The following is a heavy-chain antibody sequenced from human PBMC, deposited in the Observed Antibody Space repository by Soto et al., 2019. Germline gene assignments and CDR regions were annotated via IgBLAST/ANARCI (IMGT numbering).Heavy chain of an antibody. Sequence: EVQLVESGGGLVQPGGSLRLSCAASGFTFSSYWMSWVRQAPGKGLEWVANIKQDGSEKYYVDSVKGRFTISRDNAKNSLYLQMNSLRAEDTAVYYCASGMYSSSWYFDYWGQGTLVTVSS. CDR2: IKQDGSEK. J-gene: IGHJ4*02. V-gene: IGHV3-7*01. CDR1: GFTFSSYW. CDR3: ASGMYSSSWYFDY. D-gene: IGHD6-13*01.